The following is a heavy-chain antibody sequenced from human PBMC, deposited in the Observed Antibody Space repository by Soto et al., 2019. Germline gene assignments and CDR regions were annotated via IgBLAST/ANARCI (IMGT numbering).Heavy chain of an antibody. CDR3: ATVLLGYSSSCYRL. D-gene: IGHD6-6*01. J-gene: IGHJ4*02. CDR2: FDPEDGET. CDR1: GYTLTELS. V-gene: IGHV1-24*01. Sequence: ASLKVSCKVSGYTLTELSMHWVLQAPGKGLEWMGGFDPEDGETIYAQKFQGRVTMTEDTSTDTAYMELSSLRSEDTAVYYCATVLLGYSSSCYRLWGQGTLVTVSS.